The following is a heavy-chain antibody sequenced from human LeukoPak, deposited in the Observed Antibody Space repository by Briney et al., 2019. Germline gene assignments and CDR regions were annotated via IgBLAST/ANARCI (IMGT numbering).Heavy chain of an antibody. J-gene: IGHJ6*03. CDR1: GYTLTELS. CDR2: FDPEDGET. D-gene: IGHD4-11*01. CDR3: AXXXXXXTVTRGQSYYYYYMDV. V-gene: IGHV1-24*01. Sequence: ASVKVSCKVFGYTLTELSMHWVRQPPGKGLEWMGGFDPEDGETIYAQKLQGRVTMTTDTSTSTAYMELRSLRSDDTAGHYCAXXXXXXTVTRGQSYYYYYMDVWGKGTTVTVSS.